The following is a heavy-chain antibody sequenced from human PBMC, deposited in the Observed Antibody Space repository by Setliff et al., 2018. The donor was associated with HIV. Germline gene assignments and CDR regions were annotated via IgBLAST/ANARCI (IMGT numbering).Heavy chain of an antibody. J-gene: IGHJ6*02. CDR2: IYPGDSGT. CDR3: ARRSGYDWGGAYYYGMDV. CDR1: GYSFTSYW. V-gene: IGHV5-51*01. D-gene: IGHD5-12*01. Sequence: GESLKISCKGSGYSFTSYWIGWVRQMPGKGLEWMGIIYPGDSGTRYSPSFQGQVTISADKSISTAYLQWSSLKASDTAMYYCARRSGYDWGGAYYYGMDVWGQGTTVTVSS.